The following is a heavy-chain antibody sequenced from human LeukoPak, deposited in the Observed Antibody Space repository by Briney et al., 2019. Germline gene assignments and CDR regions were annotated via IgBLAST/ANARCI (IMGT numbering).Heavy chain of an antibody. CDR1: GFTFSDYY. V-gene: IGHV3-11*04. Sequence: PGGSLRLSCAASGFTFSDYYMSWFRQAPGKGLECISYLNSSGGPTYYADSVKGRFTVSGDNAKNSLFLQMNSLRVEDTAVYYCARTLEGVSGAANYWGQGTLVTVSS. CDR2: LNSSGGPT. D-gene: IGHD3-16*01. CDR3: ARTLEGVSGAANY. J-gene: IGHJ4*02.